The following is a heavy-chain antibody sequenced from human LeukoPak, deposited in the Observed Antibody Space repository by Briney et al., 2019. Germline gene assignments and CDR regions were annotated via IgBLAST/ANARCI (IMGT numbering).Heavy chain of an antibody. V-gene: IGHV3-15*01. CDR1: GFXFSNAW. CDR3: TTDNAPGMDV. D-gene: IGHD2-2*01. J-gene: IGHJ6*02. Sequence: GGSLRLSCGASGFXFSNAWISWVRQAPGKGLEWVGLIRDKPDGGTTDYAAPVKGRFTISRDDSKSMLYLQMNSLKTEDTAVYYCTTDNAPGMDVWGQGTTVTVSS. CDR2: IRDKPDGGTT.